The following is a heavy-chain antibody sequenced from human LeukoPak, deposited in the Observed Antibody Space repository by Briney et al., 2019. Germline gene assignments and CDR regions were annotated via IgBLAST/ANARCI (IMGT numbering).Heavy chain of an antibody. CDR2: INHSGST. D-gene: IGHD3-10*01. Sequence: SETLSLTCAVYGGSFSGYYWSWIRQPPGKGLEWIGEINHSGSTNYNPSLKSRVTISVDTSKNQFSLKLSSVIAADTAVYYCARGPRKWVVRGKGGLYYYYGMDVWGKGTTVTASS. J-gene: IGHJ6*04. CDR1: GGSFSGYY. V-gene: IGHV4-34*01. CDR3: ARGPRKWVVRGKGGLYYYYGMDV.